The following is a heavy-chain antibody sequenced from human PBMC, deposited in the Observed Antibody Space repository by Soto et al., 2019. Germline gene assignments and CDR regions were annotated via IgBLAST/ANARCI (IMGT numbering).Heavy chain of an antibody. Sequence: GGSLRLSCVGSGFIFRNYAMTWVRQAPGKGLEWVSSILGSGDITYSADSVKGRFTVSRDNSNNTLYLQMNSLSAEDTALYYCAKDHTAGWDPLASWAHGSLVPVSS. CDR1: GFIFRNYA. CDR3: AKDHTAGWDPLAS. V-gene: IGHV3-23*01. CDR2: ILGSGDIT. D-gene: IGHD6-19*01. J-gene: IGHJ5*01.